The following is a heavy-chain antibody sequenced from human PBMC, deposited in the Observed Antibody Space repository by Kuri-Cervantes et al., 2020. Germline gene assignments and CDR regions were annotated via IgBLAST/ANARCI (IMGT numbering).Heavy chain of an antibody. CDR1: GFTFSSYW. V-gene: IGHV3-7*04. Sequence: GGSLRLSCAASGFTFSSYWMSWVRQAPGKGLEWVANIKQDGSEKYYVDSVKGRFTISRENAKNSLYLQMNSLRAGDTAVYYCARVLPKYYDFWSGFHYYYYGMDVWGQGTTVTVSS. CDR3: ARVLPKYYDFWSGFHYYYYGMDV. CDR2: IKQDGSEK. D-gene: IGHD3-3*01. J-gene: IGHJ6*02.